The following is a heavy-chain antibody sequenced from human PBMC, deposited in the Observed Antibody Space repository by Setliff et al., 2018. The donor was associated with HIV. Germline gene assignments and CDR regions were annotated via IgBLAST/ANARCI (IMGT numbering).Heavy chain of an antibody. D-gene: IGHD3-16*01. CDR3: ARDVPWGDYYYYMDV. V-gene: IGHV4-39*07. CDR1: GGSINSTSYY. CDR2: IYTSGST. Sequence: SETLSLTCTVSGGSINSTSYYWGWIRQPPGNGLEWIGHIYTSGSTNYNPSLKSRVTMSVDTSKNQFSLKLSSVTAADTAVYYCARDVPWGDYYYYMDVWGKGTTVTVS. J-gene: IGHJ6*03.